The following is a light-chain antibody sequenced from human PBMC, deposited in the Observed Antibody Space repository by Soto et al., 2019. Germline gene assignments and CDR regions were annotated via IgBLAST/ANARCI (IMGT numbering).Light chain of an antibody. CDR2: KAS. CDR1: QRISNR. CDR3: QQYNTYSWT. J-gene: IGKJ1*01. V-gene: IGKV1-5*03. Sequence: DIQMTQFPSTLSASVGDRVTITCRASQRISNRLAWFQQKSGEAPKRLIYKASSLESGVPSRFSGSGSGTEFTLTISSLQPDDFATYYCQQYNTYSWTFGQGTKVEIK.